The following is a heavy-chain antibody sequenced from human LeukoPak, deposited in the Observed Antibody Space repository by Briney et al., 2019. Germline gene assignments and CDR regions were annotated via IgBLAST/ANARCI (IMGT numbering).Heavy chain of an antibody. Sequence: GGSLRLSCVASGFTFSNFAMSWVRQAPGKGLEWVSLIIGSSGDTFYADSVKGRFTISRDNSKNRLYLQMNSLRVEDTALYYCVKSAYDYIEMGYFDSWGQGTLVTVSS. V-gene: IGHV3-23*01. J-gene: IGHJ4*02. CDR3: VKSAYDYIEMGYFDS. CDR1: GFTFSNFA. D-gene: IGHD5-12*01. CDR2: IIGSSGDT.